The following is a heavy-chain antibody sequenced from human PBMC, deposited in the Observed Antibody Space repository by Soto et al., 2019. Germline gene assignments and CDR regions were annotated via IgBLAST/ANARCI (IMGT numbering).Heavy chain of an antibody. CDR2: ISYDGSNK. CDR3: ANGLRYFSAFDI. CDR1: GFTCSSYG. V-gene: IGHV3-30*18. D-gene: IGHD3-9*01. J-gene: IGHJ3*02. Sequence: GGSLRRSCAASGFTCSSYGMHWVRQAPGKGLEWVAVISYDGSNKYYADSVKGRFTISRDNSKNTLYLQMNSLRAEDTAVYYCANGLRYFSAFDIWGQGTMVSVSS.